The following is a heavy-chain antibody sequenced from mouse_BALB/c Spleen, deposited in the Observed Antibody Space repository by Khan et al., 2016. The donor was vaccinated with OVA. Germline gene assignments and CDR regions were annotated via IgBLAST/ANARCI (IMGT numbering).Heavy chain of an antibody. CDR1: GYSFTNYG. D-gene: IGHD1-1*02. CDR3: ASGGYWYFDV. Sequence: QVQLQQSGPEVKKPGETVKISCKASGYSFTNYGMNWVRQAPGKGLKWMGWINTYTGEPTYADDFKGRFAFSLETSASTAYLQINNLKNEDTATYFCASGGYWYFDVWGAGTTVNVSS. J-gene: IGHJ1*01. CDR2: INTYTGEP. V-gene: IGHV9-3-1*01.